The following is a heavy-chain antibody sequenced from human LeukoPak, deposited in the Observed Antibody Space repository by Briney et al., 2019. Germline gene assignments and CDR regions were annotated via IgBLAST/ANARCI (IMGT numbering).Heavy chain of an antibody. V-gene: IGHV4-39*07. Sequence: SETLSLTCTVSGVSISSSNSYWGWIRQPPGKGLEWIGSIYYSGNTYYNASLKSQVSISIDTSKNQFSLKLSSVTAADTAVYYCARGDIVAMTAAFDYWGQGTLVTVSS. D-gene: IGHD5-12*01. J-gene: IGHJ4*02. CDR3: ARGDIVAMTAAFDY. CDR1: GVSISSSNSY. CDR2: IYYSGNT.